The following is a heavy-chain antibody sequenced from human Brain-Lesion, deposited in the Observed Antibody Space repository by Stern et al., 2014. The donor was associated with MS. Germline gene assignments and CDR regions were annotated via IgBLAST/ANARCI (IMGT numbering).Heavy chain of an antibody. CDR3: ARNPALWYFDL. J-gene: IGHJ2*01. CDR2: VYYSGSI. CDR1: GGSASSGGYF. V-gene: IGHV4-31*03. D-gene: IGHD3-3*02. Sequence: QVQLEESGPGLVKPLQTLSLTCTVSGGSASSGGYFWNWIRQHPGKGLEWIGHVYYSGSIAYNPSLKSRVTISVDTSKNQFSLRLRSVTAADTAVYYCARNPALWYFDLWGRGTLAAVSS.